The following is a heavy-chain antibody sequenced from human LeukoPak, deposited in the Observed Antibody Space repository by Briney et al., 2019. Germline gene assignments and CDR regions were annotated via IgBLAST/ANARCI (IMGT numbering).Heavy chain of an antibody. D-gene: IGHD3-22*01. CDR3: ARDGRNYYDRSGYYSALAY. J-gene: IGHJ4*02. Sequence: GGSLRLSCAASGFTFSSYGMHWVRQAPGKGLEWVAFIRYGGSNKYYADSVRGRFTISRDNSKNTLYLQMNSLRADDTAVYYCARDGRNYYDRSGYYSALAYWGQGTLVTVSS. CDR1: GFTFSSYG. V-gene: IGHV3-30*02. CDR2: IRYGGSNK.